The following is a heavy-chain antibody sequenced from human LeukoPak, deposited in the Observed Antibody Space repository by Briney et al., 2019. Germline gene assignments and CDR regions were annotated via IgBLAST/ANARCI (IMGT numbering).Heavy chain of an antibody. CDR1: GRSLNDYH. V-gene: IGHV4-34*01. CDR3: ARGGILVWFGELFSRNNWFDP. D-gene: IGHD3-10*01. J-gene: IGHJ5*02. Sequence: ADTLSLTYAVYGRSLNDYHSSWPRQPPGKGLEWIGEIYHRESPNYNPSLKSRVTISVDTTTSQFSLRLSSAPAADTAVYYCARGGILVWFGELFSRNNWFDPWGQGTLVTVSS. CDR2: IYHRESP.